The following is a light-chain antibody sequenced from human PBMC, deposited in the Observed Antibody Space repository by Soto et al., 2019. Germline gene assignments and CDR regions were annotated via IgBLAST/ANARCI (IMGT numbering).Light chain of an antibody. Sequence: DIQMTQSPSTLSASVGDRVTITCRASQSISSWLAWYQQKPGKAPKLLIYKASSLESGVPSRFSGSGSGTEFTLTSSSLQPDDFATYHCQNYNSYRTFGQGTKVEIK. V-gene: IGKV1-5*03. CDR1: QSISSW. CDR3: QNYNSYRT. J-gene: IGKJ1*01. CDR2: KAS.